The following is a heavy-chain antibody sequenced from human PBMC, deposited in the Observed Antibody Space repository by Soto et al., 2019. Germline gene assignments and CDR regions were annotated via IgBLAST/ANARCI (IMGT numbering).Heavy chain of an antibody. D-gene: IGHD1-1*01. V-gene: IGHV1-2*02. CDR3: ARSTESLGQSLY. Sequence: VASVKVSCKASGYTFTGYYMHWVRQAPGQGLEWMGWINPNSGGTNYAQKFQGRVTMTRDTSISTAYMELSRLRSDDTAVYYCARSTESLGQSLYWGQGTLVTVSS. CDR2: INPNSGGT. J-gene: IGHJ4*02. CDR1: GYTFTGYY.